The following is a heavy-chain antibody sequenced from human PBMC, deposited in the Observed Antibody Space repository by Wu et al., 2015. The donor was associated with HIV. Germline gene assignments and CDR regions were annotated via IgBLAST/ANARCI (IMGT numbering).Heavy chain of an antibody. V-gene: IGHV1-69*12. CDR2: IIPIYRTA. CDR1: GDSFSTSP. J-gene: IGHJ4*02. CDR3: AKIHSSGWFYFDS. D-gene: IGHD6-19*01. Sequence: QVQLVQSGAEVKKPGSSVKVSCKASGDSFSTSPINWVRQAPGQGLEWMGGIIPIYRTANYVWKFQDRVRITADESTNTAYLELTNLRSDDTAVYFCAKIHSSGWFYFDSWGQGTLVAVSS.